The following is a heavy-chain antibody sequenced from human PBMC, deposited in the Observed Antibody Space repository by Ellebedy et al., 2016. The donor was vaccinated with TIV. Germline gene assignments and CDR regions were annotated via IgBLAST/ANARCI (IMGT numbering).Heavy chain of an antibody. CDR2: ISGSSSYI. J-gene: IGHJ2*01. CDR3: AKKIPAPTTVPPNWYFDL. Sequence: GESLKISCAASGFTFSSYTMNWVRQAPGKGLEWVSTISGSSSYIYYADSGKGRFTISRDNAKNSMYLQMNSLRAEDTAVYYCAKKIPAPTTVPPNWYFDLWGRGTLVTVSS. CDR1: GFTFSSYT. D-gene: IGHD4-17*01. V-gene: IGHV3-21*01.